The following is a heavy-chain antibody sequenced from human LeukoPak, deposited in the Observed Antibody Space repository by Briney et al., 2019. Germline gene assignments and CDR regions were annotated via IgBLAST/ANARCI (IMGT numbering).Heavy chain of an antibody. V-gene: IGHV4-59*11. CDR2: IYYSGST. J-gene: IGHJ4*02. CDR1: GGSISSHY. D-gene: IGHD1-26*01. CDR3: ARGGSYWVY. Sequence: SSETLSLTCTVSGGSISSHYRSWIRQLPGKGLEWMAYIYYSGSTYYNPSLKSRVSISVDTSKNQFSLKLSSVTAADSALYYCARGGSYWVYWGQGTLVTVSS.